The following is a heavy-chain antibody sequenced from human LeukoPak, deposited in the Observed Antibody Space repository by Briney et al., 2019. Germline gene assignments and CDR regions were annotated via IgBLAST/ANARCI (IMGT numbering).Heavy chain of an antibody. V-gene: IGHV3-64*01. D-gene: IGHD2-21*01. CDR3: ARVGDSDVFDY. Sequence: GGSLRLSCAASGFTFSRYAMQWVRQAPGKGLEYVSAISSNGGSTYYANYVKGRFTIWRDNSKNTLYIQIGSLRAEDMAVYYCARVGDSDVFDYWGQGTLVTVSS. CDR2: ISSNGGST. CDR1: GFTFSRYA. J-gene: IGHJ4*02.